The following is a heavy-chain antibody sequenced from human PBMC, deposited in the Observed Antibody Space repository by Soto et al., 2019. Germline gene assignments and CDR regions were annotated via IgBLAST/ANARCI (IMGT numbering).Heavy chain of an antibody. CDR1: GFTLSSYS. J-gene: IGHJ6*02. CDR2: ISSSSSTI. Sequence: EVQMVESGGGLVQPGGSLRLSCEASGFTLSSYSMNWARQAPGQGLEWVSYISSSSSTIYYADSVKGRFTISRDNAKNALYLQMNSLRDEDTAVYYCARDNPRSSRWDVLGQGTTVTVSS. CDR3: ARDNPRSSRWDV. V-gene: IGHV3-48*02.